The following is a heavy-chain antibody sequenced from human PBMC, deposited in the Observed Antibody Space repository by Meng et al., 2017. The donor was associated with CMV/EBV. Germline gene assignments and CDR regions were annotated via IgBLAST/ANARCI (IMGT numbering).Heavy chain of an antibody. CDR2: IYPGDSDT. CDR3: ARGLIAARRGLFDY. D-gene: IGHD6-6*01. Sequence: KVSCKGSGYSFTSYWIGWVRQMPGKGLEWMGIIYPGDSDTRYSPSFQGQVTISADKSISTAYLQWSSLKASDTAMSYCARGLIAARRGLFDYWGQGTLVTVSS. V-gene: IGHV5-51*01. CDR1: GYSFTSYW. J-gene: IGHJ4*02.